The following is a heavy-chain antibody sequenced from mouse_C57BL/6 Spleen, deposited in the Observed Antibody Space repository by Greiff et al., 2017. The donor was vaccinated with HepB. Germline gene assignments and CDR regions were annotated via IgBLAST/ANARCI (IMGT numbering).Heavy chain of an antibody. V-gene: IGHV1-72*01. CDR3: ARSNHAITTVVARYFDV. CDR2: IDPNSGGT. CDR1: GYTFTSYW. J-gene: IGHJ1*03. D-gene: IGHD1-1*01. Sequence: VQLQQPGAELVKPGASVKLSCKASGYTFTSYWMHWVKQRPGRGLEWIGRIDPNSGGTKYNEKFKSKATLTVDKPSSTAYMQLSSLTSEDSAVYYCARSNHAITTVVARYFDVWGTGTTVTVSS.